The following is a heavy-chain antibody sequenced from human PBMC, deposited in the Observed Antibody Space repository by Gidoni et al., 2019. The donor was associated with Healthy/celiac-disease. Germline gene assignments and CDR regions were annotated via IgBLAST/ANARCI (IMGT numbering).Heavy chain of an antibody. J-gene: IGHJ4*02. Sequence: QVQLQQWGAGLLTPSETLSLPCAVYGGSFSGYYWSWIRQPPGKGLEWIGEINHSGSTNYNPSLKSRVTISVDTSKNQFSLKLSSVTAADTAGYYCAKVGGAAAGKYFDYWGQGTLVTVSS. CDR1: GGSFSGYY. V-gene: IGHV4-34*01. CDR3: AKVGGAAAGKYFDY. CDR2: INHSGST. D-gene: IGHD6-13*01.